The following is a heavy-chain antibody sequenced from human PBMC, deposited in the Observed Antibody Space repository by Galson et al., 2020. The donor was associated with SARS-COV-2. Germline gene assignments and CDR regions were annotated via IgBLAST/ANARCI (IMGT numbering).Heavy chain of an antibody. D-gene: IGHD3-22*01. CDR1: GGSISSGSYY. Sequence: SETLSLTCTVSGGSISSGSYYWSWIRQPAGKGLEWIGRIYTSGSTNYNPSIKSRVTISVDTSKNQFSLKLSSVTAADTAVYYSAVGRGWLLPASWGQGTLVTVSS. V-gene: IGHV4-61*02. CDR3: AVGRGWLLPAS. J-gene: IGHJ5*02. CDR2: IYTSGST.